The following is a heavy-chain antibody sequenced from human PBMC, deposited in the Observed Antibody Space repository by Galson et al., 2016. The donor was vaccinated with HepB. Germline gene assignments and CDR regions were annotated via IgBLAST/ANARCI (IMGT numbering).Heavy chain of an antibody. CDR2: LYRDGST. V-gene: IGHV3-53*01. CDR3: ARNMYGAATNYIGDVFDI. D-gene: IGHD3-10*01. Sequence: SLRLSCAASGFTFSSYWMSWVRQAPGKGLEWVSVLYRDGSTYYADSVEGRFTISRDNSRNTLYLQMNSLRAEDTAMYYCARNMYGAATNYIGDVFDIWGQGTMVTVSS. CDR1: GFTFSSYW. J-gene: IGHJ3*02.